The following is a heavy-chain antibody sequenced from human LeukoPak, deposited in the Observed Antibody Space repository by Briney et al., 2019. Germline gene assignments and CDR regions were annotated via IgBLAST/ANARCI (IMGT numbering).Heavy chain of an antibody. J-gene: IGHJ4*02. CDR1: GFTFKNYA. D-gene: IGHD2-15*01. CDR3: AKAPLGRCSGAICYYFDY. Sequence: GGSLRLSCAASGFTFKNYAMSWVRQAPGKGLEWVSAISGSDAGTYYADSVKGRFTISRDNSKNTLFLQMNSLRAEDAAVYYCAKAPLGRCSGAICYYFDYWGQGTLVTVSS. V-gene: IGHV3-23*01. CDR2: ISGSDAGT.